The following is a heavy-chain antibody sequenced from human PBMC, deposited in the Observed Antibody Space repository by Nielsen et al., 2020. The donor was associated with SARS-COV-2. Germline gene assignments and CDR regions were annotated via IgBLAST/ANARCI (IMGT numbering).Heavy chain of an antibody. J-gene: IGHJ4*02. CDR3: ARALWSRYYDFWSGYDY. V-gene: IGHV4-39*01. CDR1: GGSISSSSYY. CDR2: IYYSGST. D-gene: IGHD3-3*01. Sequence: SETLSLTCTVSGGSISSSSYYWGWIRQPPGKGLEWIGSIYYSGSTYYNPSLKSRVTISVDTSKNQFSLKLSSVTAADTAVYYCARALWSRYYDFWSGYDYWGQGTLVTVSS.